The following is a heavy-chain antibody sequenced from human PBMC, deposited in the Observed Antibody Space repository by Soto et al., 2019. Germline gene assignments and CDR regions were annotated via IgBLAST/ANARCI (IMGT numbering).Heavy chain of an antibody. CDR3: ARDRGRFRDSGVVATPLDY. CDR1: GYTFINYG. D-gene: IGHD3-3*01. V-gene: IGHV1-18*01. Sequence: QVVLMQSGVEVQKPGASVKVSCKASGYTFINYGITWVRQAPGQRPEWMGWISPYDGKTNYARRIQGRGTMTTDTATATAVMELRGLKSDDTAISYCARDRGRFRDSGVVATPLDYWGQGTPVTVSS. CDR2: ISPYDGKT. J-gene: IGHJ4*02.